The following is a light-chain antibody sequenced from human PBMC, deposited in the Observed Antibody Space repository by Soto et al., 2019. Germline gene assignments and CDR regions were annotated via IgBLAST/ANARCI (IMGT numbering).Light chain of an antibody. CDR2: AAS. Sequence: DIQMTQSPSSLSASVGDRVTITCRASQGISTYLNCYQQKPGKAPKLLIYAASSLQSGVPSRFSGSGSGTHFTLTISSLQPEDFATYYCQQLHGYPITFGQGTRLEIK. CDR1: QGISTY. CDR3: QQLHGYPIT. V-gene: IGKV1-39*01. J-gene: IGKJ5*01.